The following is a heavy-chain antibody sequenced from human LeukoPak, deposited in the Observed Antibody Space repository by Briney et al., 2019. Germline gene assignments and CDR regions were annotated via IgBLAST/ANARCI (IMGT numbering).Heavy chain of an antibody. CDR2: ISSSGSAI. D-gene: IGHD6-13*01. CDR1: GFTVSSNC. V-gene: IGHV3-48*04. CDR3: ARDIRYSSSWALDY. Sequence: GGSLRLSCAASGFTVSSNCMSWVRQAPGKGLEWVSYISSSGSAIYYADSVKGRFTISRDNAKNSLYLQMNSLRAEDTAVYYCARDIRYSSSWALDYWGQGTLVTVSS. J-gene: IGHJ4*02.